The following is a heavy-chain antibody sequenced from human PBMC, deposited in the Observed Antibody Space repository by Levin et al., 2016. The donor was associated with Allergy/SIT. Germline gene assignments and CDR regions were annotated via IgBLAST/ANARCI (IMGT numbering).Heavy chain of an antibody. CDR3: AREMGRWLQAEFDY. D-gene: IGHD5-24*01. CDR1: GFTFSSYE. J-gene: IGHJ4*02. Sequence: GGSLRLSCAASGFTFSSYEMNWVRQAPGKGLEWVSHISGSGSTIYYADSVKGRFTISRDNAKNSLYLQMNSLRAEDTAVYYCAREMGRWLQAEFDYWGQGTLVTVSS. V-gene: IGHV3-48*03. CDR2: ISGSGSTI.